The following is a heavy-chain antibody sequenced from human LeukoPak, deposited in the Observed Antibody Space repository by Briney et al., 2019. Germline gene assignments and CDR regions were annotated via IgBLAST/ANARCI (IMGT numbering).Heavy chain of an antibody. D-gene: IGHD5-12*01. CDR1: GYTFTSYA. Sequence: GASVKVSCKASGYTFTSYAMNWVRQAPGQGLEWMGWINTNTGNPTYAQGFTGRFVFSLDTSVSTAYLQISSLKAEDTAVYYCARAPPAYSGYGMGTNYYYYYMDVWGKGTTVTVSS. V-gene: IGHV7-4-1*02. CDR2: INTNTGNP. J-gene: IGHJ6*03. CDR3: ARAPPAYSGYGMGTNYYYYYMDV.